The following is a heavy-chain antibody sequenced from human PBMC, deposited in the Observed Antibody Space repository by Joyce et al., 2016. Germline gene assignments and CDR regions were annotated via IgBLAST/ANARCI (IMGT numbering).Heavy chain of an antibody. V-gene: IGHV4-30-4*01. J-gene: IGHJ4*02. CDR2: IYYSGRT. CDR1: GDTISSGDYY. Sequence: TVSGDTISSGDYYWTWIRQPPGKGLEWIGYIYYSGRTYYNPSLQSRLTISIDTSKNQFSLSLNSVTAADTAVYFCASGAGGSYFDHWGQGTLVTVSS. D-gene: IGHD1-26*01. CDR3: ASGAGGSYFDH.